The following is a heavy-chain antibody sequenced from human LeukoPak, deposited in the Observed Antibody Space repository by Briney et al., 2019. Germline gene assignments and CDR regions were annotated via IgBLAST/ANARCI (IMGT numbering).Heavy chain of an antibody. J-gene: IGHJ3*02. Sequence: PSETLSLTCAVYGGSFSGYYWSWIRQPPGKGLEWIGEINHSGSTNYNPPLKSRVTISVDTSKNQFSLKLSSVTAADTAVYYCARGPLCSSTSCYGDAFDIWGQGTMVTVSS. CDR3: ARGPLCSSTSCYGDAFDI. CDR1: GGSFSGYY. V-gene: IGHV4-34*01. D-gene: IGHD2-2*01. CDR2: INHSGST.